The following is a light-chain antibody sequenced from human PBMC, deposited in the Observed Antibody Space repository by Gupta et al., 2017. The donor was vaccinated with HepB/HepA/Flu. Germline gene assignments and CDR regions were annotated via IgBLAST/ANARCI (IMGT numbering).Light chain of an antibody. CDR1: SNNVGNQG. J-gene: IGLJ2*01. CDR3: STWDSSRSAVV. V-gene: IGLV10-54*04. CDR2: RNN. Sequence: QAGLTQPPSVSKALRQTATLTCTGNSNNVGNQGAAWLQQHQGHPPKLLSYRNNNRPSGISERFSASRSGNTASLTIIGLQTEDEADYYCSTWDSSRSAVVFGGGTKLTVL.